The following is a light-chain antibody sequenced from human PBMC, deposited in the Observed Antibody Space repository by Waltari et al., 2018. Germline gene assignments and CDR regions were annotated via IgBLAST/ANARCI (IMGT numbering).Light chain of an antibody. J-gene: IGLJ1*01. CDR2: DVS. CDR1: SRDVGNYDW. Sequence: QSALTQPASVSGSPGQSITISCTGTSRDVGNYDWVSWYQQHPGKAPKVVSFDVSYRPSGVSNRFSGSKSGNTASLTISGLQAEDEADYYCTSYTSSHSLVFGTGTKVTVL. V-gene: IGLV2-14*03. CDR3: TSYTSSHSLV.